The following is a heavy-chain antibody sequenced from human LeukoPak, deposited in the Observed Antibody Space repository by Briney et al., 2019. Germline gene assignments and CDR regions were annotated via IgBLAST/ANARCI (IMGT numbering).Heavy chain of an antibody. V-gene: IGHV3-9*01. D-gene: IGHD2-2*01. J-gene: IGHJ6*02. Sequence: GRSLRLSCAASGFTFDDYAMHWVRQAPGKGLEWVSGISWNSGSIGYADSVKGRFTISRDNSKNTLYLQMNSLRAEDTAVYYCAKDLRVVVPAAMQNYGMDVWGQGTTVTVSS. CDR2: ISWNSGSI. CDR1: GFTFDDYA. CDR3: AKDLRVVVPAAMQNYGMDV.